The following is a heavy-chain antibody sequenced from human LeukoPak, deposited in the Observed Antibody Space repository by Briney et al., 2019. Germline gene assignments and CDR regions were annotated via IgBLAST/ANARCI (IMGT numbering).Heavy chain of an antibody. J-gene: IGHJ4*02. Sequence: ASVKVSCKASGYTFTSYYMHWVRQAPGQGLEWMGIINPSGGSTSYAQKFQGRVTMTRDMSTSTVYMELSSLRSEDTAVYYCARRPPHLGREYSYAYDYWGQGTLVTVSS. D-gene: IGHD5-18*01. CDR3: ARRPPHLGREYSYAYDY. V-gene: IGHV1-46*01. CDR1: GYTFTSYY. CDR2: INPSGGST.